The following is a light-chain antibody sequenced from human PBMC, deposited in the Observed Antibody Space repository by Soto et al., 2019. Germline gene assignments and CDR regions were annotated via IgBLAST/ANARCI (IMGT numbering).Light chain of an antibody. Sequence: QAVLTQPASVSGSPGQSLTISCTGTSSDIGGYNYVSWYQQHPGKAPKHMIYEVYRRPSGVSNRFSGSKSGNTASLTISGLQAEDEADYYCSSYTSSSVVFGGGTKLTVL. J-gene: IGLJ2*01. CDR1: SSDIGGYNY. CDR3: SSYTSSSVV. CDR2: EVY. V-gene: IGLV2-14*01.